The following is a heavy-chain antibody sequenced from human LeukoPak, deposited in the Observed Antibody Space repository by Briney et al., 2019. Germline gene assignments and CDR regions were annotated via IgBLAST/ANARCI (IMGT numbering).Heavy chain of an antibody. V-gene: IGHV1-2*02. J-gene: IGHJ4*02. CDR1: GYTFTGYY. CDR3: ARKEIYGYRVLDY. Sequence: ASVKVSCKASGYTFTGYYMHWVRQAPGQGLEWMGWINPNSGGTSYAQKFQGRVTMTRDTSISTAYMELSRLRSDDTAVYYCARKEIYGYRVLDYWGQGTLVTVSS. D-gene: IGHD5-18*01. CDR2: INPNSGGT.